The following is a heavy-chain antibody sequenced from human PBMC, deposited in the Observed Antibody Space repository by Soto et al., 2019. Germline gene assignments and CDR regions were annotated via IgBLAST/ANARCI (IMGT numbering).Heavy chain of an antibody. Sequence: SETLSLTCTVSGGSISSGGYYWSWIRQHPGKGLEWIGYIYYSGSTNYNPSLKSRVTISVDTSKNQFSLKLSSVTAADTAVYYCAREVVVRGVIITHFDYWGQGTLVTVSS. CDR3: AREVVVRGVIITHFDY. J-gene: IGHJ4*02. D-gene: IGHD3-10*01. CDR2: IYYSGST. V-gene: IGHV4-31*03. CDR1: GGSISSGGYY.